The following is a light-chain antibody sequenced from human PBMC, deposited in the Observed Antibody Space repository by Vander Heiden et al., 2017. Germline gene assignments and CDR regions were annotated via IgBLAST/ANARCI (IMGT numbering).Light chain of an antibody. CDR1: QSVSSSY. CDR3: QQDGSSPLT. J-gene: IGKJ4*01. CDR2: GAS. Sequence: EIVLTQSPGTLSLSPGERATLSCRASQSVSSSYLAWYQHKPGQAPRLLIYGASSRATGIPDRFSGSGSGTDFTLTISRLEPEDFAVYYCQQDGSSPLTFGGGTKVEIK. V-gene: IGKV3-20*01.